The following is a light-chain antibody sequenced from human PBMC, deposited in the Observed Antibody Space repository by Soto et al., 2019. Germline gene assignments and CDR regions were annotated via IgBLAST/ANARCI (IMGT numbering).Light chain of an antibody. Sequence: QSALTQPASVSGSPGQSIAISCTGTSSDVGGYNYVSWYQQHPGKAPKLMISEVSNRPSGVPDRFSDSKSGTSASLAISGLRSEDEADYYCAAWDDSLSVYVFGTGTKLTVL. CDR3: AAWDDSLSVYV. J-gene: IGLJ1*01. V-gene: IGLV2-14*01. CDR1: SSDVGGYNY. CDR2: EVS.